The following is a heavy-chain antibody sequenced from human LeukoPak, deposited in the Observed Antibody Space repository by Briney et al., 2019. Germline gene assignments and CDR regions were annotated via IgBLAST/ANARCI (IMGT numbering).Heavy chain of an antibody. D-gene: IGHD3-10*01. CDR3: ARAHDYGSGSFDY. Sequence: PSETLSLTCTVSGGSISSGDYYWSWIRQRPGKGLEWIGYIYYSGSTYYNPSLKSRVTISVDTSKNQFSLKLSSVTAADTAVYYCARAHDYGSGSFDYWGQGTLVTVSS. J-gene: IGHJ4*02. CDR2: IYYSGST. V-gene: IGHV4-30-4*01. CDR1: GGSISSGDYY.